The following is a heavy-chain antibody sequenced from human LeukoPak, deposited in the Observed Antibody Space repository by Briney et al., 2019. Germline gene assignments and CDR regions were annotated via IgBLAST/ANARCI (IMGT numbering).Heavy chain of an antibody. D-gene: IGHD6-19*01. V-gene: IGHV6-1*01. CDR3: ARSPSPYSSGWYFDY. CDR2: TYQRSKWYN. CDR1: GDTVSINSAA. Sequence: SQTLSLTCAISGDTVSINSAAWNWIRQSPSRGREWLGRTYQRSKWYNDYAVSVKSRITINPDISKNRFSLQLNSVTPEDTAVYHCARSPSPYSSGWYFDYWGQGTLVTVSS. J-gene: IGHJ4*02.